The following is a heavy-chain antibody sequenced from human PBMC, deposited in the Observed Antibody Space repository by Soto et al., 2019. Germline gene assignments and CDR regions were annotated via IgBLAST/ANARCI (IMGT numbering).Heavy chain of an antibody. V-gene: IGHV5-51*01. CDR3: ARLVWYYYDSSGYYGYYFDY. Sequence: GESLKISCKGSGYSFTSYRIAWVRQMPGKGLELMGIIYPTDSDTTYSPSFQGQVTISGDKSISTAHLQWSSLKASDTAMYYCARLVWYYYDSSGYYGYYFDYWGQGTLVTVSS. J-gene: IGHJ4*02. D-gene: IGHD3-22*01. CDR1: GYSFTSYR. CDR2: IYPTDSDT.